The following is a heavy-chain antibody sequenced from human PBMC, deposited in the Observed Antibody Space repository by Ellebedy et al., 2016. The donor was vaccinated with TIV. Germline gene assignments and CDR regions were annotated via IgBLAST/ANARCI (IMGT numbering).Heavy chain of an antibody. CDR2: IYSSGST. CDR1: GGSISSSNYY. D-gene: IGHD6-13*01. V-gene: IGHV4-39*06. J-gene: IGHJ4*02. Sequence: MPGGSLRLSCTVSGGSISSSNYYWGWIRQPPGKGLEWIGSIYSSGSTYYNPSLKSRLSISVDTSKNQFPLNLTSVTAADRAVYYCVRGLGIARFWGQGTLVTVSS. CDR3: VRGLGIARF.